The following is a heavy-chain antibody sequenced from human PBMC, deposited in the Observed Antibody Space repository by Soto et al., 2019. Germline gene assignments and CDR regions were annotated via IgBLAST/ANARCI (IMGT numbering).Heavy chain of an antibody. J-gene: IGHJ3*01. CDR3: AKAQSSSFNAAFDV. Sequence: ASVKVSCKASGYTFTSYAMHWVRQAPGQRLEWMGWINAGNGNTKYSQKFQGRVTITRDTSASTAYMELNSLRVEDTAVYYCAKAQSSSFNAAFDVWGLGTMVTVSS. CDR1: GYTFTSYA. D-gene: IGHD6-13*01. V-gene: IGHV1-3*01. CDR2: INAGNGNT.